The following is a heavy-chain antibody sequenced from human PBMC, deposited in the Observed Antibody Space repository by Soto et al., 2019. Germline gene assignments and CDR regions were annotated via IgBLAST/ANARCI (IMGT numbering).Heavy chain of an antibody. CDR3: ARAYCGGDCYPYAFDI. Sequence: GESLKISCKGSGYSFTSYWIGWVRQMPGKGLEWMGIIYPGDSDTRYSPSFQGQVTISADKSISTAYLQWSSLKASDTAMYYCARAYCGGDCYPYAFDIWGQGKMVTVSS. J-gene: IGHJ3*02. D-gene: IGHD2-21*01. CDR1: GYSFTSYW. CDR2: IYPGDSDT. V-gene: IGHV5-51*01.